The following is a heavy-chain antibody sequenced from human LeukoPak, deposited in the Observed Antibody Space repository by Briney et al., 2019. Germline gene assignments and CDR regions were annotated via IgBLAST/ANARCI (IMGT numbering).Heavy chain of an antibody. V-gene: IGHV4-59*02. D-gene: IGHD2-2*01. CDR3: VKGGQWDLLLA. J-gene: IGHJ5*02. Sequence: SETLSLTCTVSGASVTGHYWSWIRQSPEKGLEWIGFVYSGTNNYNPSLRSRVTISEDTSKNQFSLKLTSVTAADTAVYYCVKGGQWDLLLAWGQGTLVSVSA. CDR1: GASVTGHY. CDR2: VYSGTN.